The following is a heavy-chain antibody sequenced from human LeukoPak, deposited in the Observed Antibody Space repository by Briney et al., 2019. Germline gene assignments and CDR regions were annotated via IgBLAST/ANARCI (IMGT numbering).Heavy chain of an antibody. J-gene: IGHJ3*02. Sequence: SETLSLTCTVSGGSIKTYYGSWIRRPAGKGLERIGRVYASGTTTYNPSLTTRVTMPAATSKHHFYLDPSSVTAADTAVYSSPRHLYHYESRRDPFDIWGPGTLVTVSS. V-gene: IGHV4-4*07. CDR1: GGSIKTYY. CDR2: VYASGTT. D-gene: IGHD3-22*01. CDR3: PRHLYHYESRRDPFDI.